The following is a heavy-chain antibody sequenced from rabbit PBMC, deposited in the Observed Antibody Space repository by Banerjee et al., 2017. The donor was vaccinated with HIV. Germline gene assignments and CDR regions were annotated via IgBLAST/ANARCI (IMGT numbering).Heavy chain of an antibody. CDR3: ARDGVGYGDATYGL. CDR2: IYAGSSGST. V-gene: IGHV1S40*01. D-gene: IGHD6-1*01. Sequence: QSLEESGGDLVKPGASLTLTCTASGFSFSSSYWICWVRQAPGKGLEWIACIYAGSSGSTYYASWAKGRFTISKTSSTTVTLQMTSLTAADTATYFCARDGVGYGDATYGLWGPGTLVTVS. J-gene: IGHJ4*01. CDR1: GFSFSSSYW.